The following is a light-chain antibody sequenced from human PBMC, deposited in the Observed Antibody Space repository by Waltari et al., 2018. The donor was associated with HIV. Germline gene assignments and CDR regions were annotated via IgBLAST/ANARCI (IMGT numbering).Light chain of an antibody. V-gene: IGLV2-23*02. CDR2: DVS. Sequence: QSALTQPASVSGSAGQSITISCTGGSSDIGAYHSVSWFQQHSGKAPKLIIYDVSKRPSGVSDRFSGSKSGNTAYLTISGLQTEDEADYHCCSYAGSSTGVFGTGTKVTVL. CDR1: SSDIGAYHS. CDR3: CSYAGSSTGV. J-gene: IGLJ1*01.